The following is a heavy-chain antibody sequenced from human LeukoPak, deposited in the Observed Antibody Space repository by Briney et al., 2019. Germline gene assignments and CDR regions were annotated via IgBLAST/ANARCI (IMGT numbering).Heavy chain of an antibody. CDR3: TRDSEYSSSWYDAFDI. V-gene: IGHV3-49*04. CDR2: IRSKAYGGTT. Sequence: GGSLRLSCTASGFTFGDYAMSWVRQAPGKGLEWVGFIRSKAYGGTTEYAASVKGRFTISRDDSKSIAYLQMNSLKTEDTAVYYCTRDSEYSSSWYDAFDIWGQGTMVTVSS. J-gene: IGHJ3*02. CDR1: GFTFGDYA. D-gene: IGHD6-13*01.